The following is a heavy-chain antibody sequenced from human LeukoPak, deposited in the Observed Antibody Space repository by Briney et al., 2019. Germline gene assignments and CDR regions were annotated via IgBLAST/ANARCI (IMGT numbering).Heavy chain of an antibody. CDR1: GFSFISVW. CDR2: IASDGSST. CDR3: ARGRPHGNDY. V-gene: IGHV3-74*01. J-gene: IGHJ4*02. D-gene: IGHD4-23*01. Sequence: GGSLRLSCVGSGFSFISVWLNWVRQTPGKGLVWVSRIASDGSSTTYADSVKGRFSISRDNAKNTLYLQMNSLRVEDTAVYYCARGRPHGNDYWGQGTLVTVSS.